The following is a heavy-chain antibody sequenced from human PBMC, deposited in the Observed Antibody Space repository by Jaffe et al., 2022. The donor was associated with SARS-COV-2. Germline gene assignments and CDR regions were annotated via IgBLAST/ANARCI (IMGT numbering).Heavy chain of an antibody. D-gene: IGHD6-19*01. V-gene: IGHV5-10-1*03. CDR3: ATISPPTVAGTFDF. CDR2: IDPSDSYT. CDR1: GYTFSRFW. Sequence: EVQVVQSGAEVKKPGESLRISCHVSGYTFSRFWITWVRQMPGKGLENMGRIDPSDSYTDYSPSFKGHVTMSADYSIRTAYLQWNSLEASDTAMYYCATISPPTVAGTFDFWGRGTLVTVSS. J-gene: IGHJ4*02.